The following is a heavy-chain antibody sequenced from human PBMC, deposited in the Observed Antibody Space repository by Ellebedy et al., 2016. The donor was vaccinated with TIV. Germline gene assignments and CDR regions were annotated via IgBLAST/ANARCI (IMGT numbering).Heavy chain of an antibody. J-gene: IGHJ5*02. V-gene: IGHV1-3*01. Sequence: ASVKVSCKASGYTFISYGISWVRQAPGQGLEWMGWINAGNGNTKYSQKFQVRVTITRDTSASTAYMERSSLRSEDTAVYYWAVGSGLAAGGPTARFDPWGQGTLATVSS. CDR1: GYTFISYG. CDR3: AVGSGLAAGGPTARFDP. D-gene: IGHD6-13*01. CDR2: INAGNGNT.